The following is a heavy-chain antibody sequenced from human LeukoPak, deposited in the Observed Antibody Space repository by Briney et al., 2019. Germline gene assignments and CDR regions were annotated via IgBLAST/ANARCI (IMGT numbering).Heavy chain of an antibody. CDR3: ARDIVVVPAAIYYYGMDV. Sequence: GGSLKLSCAASGFTFSGSAMHWVRQAPGKGLEWGAVISYDGSNKYYADSVKGRFTISRDNSKNTLYLQMNSLRAEDTAVYYCARDIVVVPAAIYYYGMDVWGQGTTVTVSS. J-gene: IGHJ6*02. D-gene: IGHD2-2*01. CDR2: ISYDGSNK. V-gene: IGHV3-30-3*01. CDR1: GFTFSGSA.